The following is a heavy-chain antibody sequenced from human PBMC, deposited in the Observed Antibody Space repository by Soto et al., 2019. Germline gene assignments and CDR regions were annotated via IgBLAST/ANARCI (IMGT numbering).Heavy chain of an antibody. CDR3: AREAMYGTENYGKDV. D-gene: IGHD1-1*01. CDR2: INAGNGNT. Sequence: DSGNGSCNASGYTFTSYAMHLVRRAPGQRLEWMGWINAGNGNTKYSQKFQGRVTITRDTSASTAYMELSSLRSEDTAVYYCAREAMYGTENYGKDVSGPGTPFTVSS. CDR1: GYTFTSYA. V-gene: IGHV1-3*01. J-gene: IGHJ6*02.